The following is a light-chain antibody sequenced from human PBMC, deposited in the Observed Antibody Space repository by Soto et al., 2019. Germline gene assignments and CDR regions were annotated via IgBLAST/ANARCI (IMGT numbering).Light chain of an antibody. V-gene: IGKV3-15*01. J-gene: IGKJ5*01. CDR1: QSVSNN. Sequence: EIVLTQSPGTLSLSPGERATLSCRASQSVSNNYFAWYQQKPGQPPRLLLYDASTRATGVPARFSGSGSGTEFTLTISTLQSEDSAVYYCQQYNRWPPITFGQGTRLEIK. CDR2: DAS. CDR3: QQYNRWPPIT.